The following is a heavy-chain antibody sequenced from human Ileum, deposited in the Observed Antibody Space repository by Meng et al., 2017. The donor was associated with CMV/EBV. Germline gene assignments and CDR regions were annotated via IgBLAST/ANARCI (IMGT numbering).Heavy chain of an antibody. Sequence: GESLKISCIASGFTSSAFSMNWVRQAPGKGLEWIAHSGRGGDVVYGDSVQGRFTISRDNDKNLLDLQMRDVRAEDTAVYYCARDAIGDCRSTSCYWFDCWGQGTLVTVSS. D-gene: IGHD2-2*03. V-gene: IGHV3-48*04. CDR3: ARDAIGDCRSTSCYWFDC. J-gene: IGHJ4*02. CDR1: GFTSSAFS. CDR2: SGRGGDVV.